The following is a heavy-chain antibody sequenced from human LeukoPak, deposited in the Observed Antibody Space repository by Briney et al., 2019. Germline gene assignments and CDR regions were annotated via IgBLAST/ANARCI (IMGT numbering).Heavy chain of an antibody. CDR1: GGSISVYY. V-gene: IGHV4-4*07. Sequence: SETLSLTCTLSGGSISVYYWSWVRQPAGKGREWIGRIYASGSPNYNVSLYSRVTMSVDTSKNQFTLNLRSVTAADTAVYYCARGSITYYGMDVWGQGTSVTVS. CDR2: IYASGSP. D-gene: IGHD1-20*01. J-gene: IGHJ6*02. CDR3: ARGSITYYGMDV.